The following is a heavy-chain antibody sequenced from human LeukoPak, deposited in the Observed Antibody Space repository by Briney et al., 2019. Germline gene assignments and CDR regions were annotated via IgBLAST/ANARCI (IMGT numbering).Heavy chain of an antibody. Sequence: GASVKVSCKASGYTFTGYYMHWVQQAPGQGLEWMGWINPNSGGTNYAQKFQGRVTMTRDTSISTAYMELSRLRSDDTAVYYCAQGDMITFGGVIVSLHFDYWGQGTLVTVSS. D-gene: IGHD3-16*02. V-gene: IGHV1-2*02. J-gene: IGHJ4*02. CDR2: INPNSGGT. CDR3: AQGDMITFGGVIVSLHFDY. CDR1: GYTFTGYY.